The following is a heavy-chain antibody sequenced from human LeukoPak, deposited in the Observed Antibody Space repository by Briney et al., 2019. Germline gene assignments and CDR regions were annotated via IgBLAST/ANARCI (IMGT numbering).Heavy chain of an antibody. CDR1: GGSISSSSYY. D-gene: IGHD1-7*01. J-gene: IGHJ4*02. CDR2: IYYSGST. Sequence: SSETLSLTCTVSGGSISSSSYYWGWIRQPPGKGLEWIGSIYYSGSTYYNPSLKSRVTISVDTSKNQFSLKLSSVTAADTAVYYCARGLNWNYGIYDYWGQGTLVTVSS. CDR3: ARGLNWNYGIYDY. V-gene: IGHV4-39*07.